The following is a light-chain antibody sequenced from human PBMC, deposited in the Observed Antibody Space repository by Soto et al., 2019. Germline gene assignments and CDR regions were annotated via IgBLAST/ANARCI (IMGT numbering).Light chain of an antibody. CDR2: DVS. CDR3: SSYAGSTKRYV. V-gene: IGLV2-8*01. CDR1: SRDVSGYPY. J-gene: IGLJ1*01. Sequence: QSVLTQPPSASGSPGQSVTISCTGTSRDVSGYPYVSWYQQHPGKAPKLIIYDVSERPSGVPHRFSGSKSGNTASLTVSGLQAEDAADYYCSSYAGSTKRYVFGTGTKVTVL.